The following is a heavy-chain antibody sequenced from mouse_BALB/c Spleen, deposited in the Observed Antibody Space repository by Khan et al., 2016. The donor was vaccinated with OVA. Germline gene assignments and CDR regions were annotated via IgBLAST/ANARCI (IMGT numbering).Heavy chain of an antibody. J-gene: IGHJ3*01. CDR3: ARSRGYDYDAWFAF. D-gene: IGHD2-4*01. Sequence: EVQLQESGPGLVKPSQSLSLTCTVTGYSITSDYAWNWIRHFPGNKLEWMGYISYSGSTSYNPSLKSRISIPRDTSKNQFFLQLSSVTTEDTATYYCARSRGYDYDAWFAFWGQGTLVTVSA. CDR1: GYSITSDYA. CDR2: ISYSGST. V-gene: IGHV3-2*02.